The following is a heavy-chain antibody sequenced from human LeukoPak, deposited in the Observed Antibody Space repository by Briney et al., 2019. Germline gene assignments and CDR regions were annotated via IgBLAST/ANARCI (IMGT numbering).Heavy chain of an antibody. CDR1: GFTFSSYS. Sequence: GGSLRLSCAAYGFTFSSYSMNWVRQAPGKGLEWVSSISSSSSYIYYADSVKGRFTISRDNAKNSLYLQMNSLRAEDTAVYYCARVVVVAATDYFDYWGQGTLVTVSS. J-gene: IGHJ4*02. V-gene: IGHV3-21*01. CDR2: ISSSSSYI. D-gene: IGHD2-15*01. CDR3: ARVVVVAATDYFDY.